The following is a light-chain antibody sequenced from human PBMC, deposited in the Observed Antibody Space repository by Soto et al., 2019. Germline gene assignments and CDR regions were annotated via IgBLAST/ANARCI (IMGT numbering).Light chain of an antibody. CDR2: DDN. CDR3: GTWDSSLSVVL. CDR1: NSNIGSNY. Sequence: QSVLTQPPSVSAAPGQKVTISCSGTNSNIGSNYVSWYQQLPGTAPKLLICDDNKRPSGIPDRFSGSKSGSSATLGITGLQTGDEADYYCGTWDSSLSVVLFGGGTKLTVL. V-gene: IGLV1-51*01. J-gene: IGLJ2*01.